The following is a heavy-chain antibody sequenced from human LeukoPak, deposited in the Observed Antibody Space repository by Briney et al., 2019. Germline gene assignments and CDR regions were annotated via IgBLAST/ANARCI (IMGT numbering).Heavy chain of an antibody. D-gene: IGHD3-10*01. CDR1: GFTFSSYW. CDR2: INSDGSST. CDR3: ASGSGSYRTPYYYMDV. Sequence: GGSLRLSCAASGFTFSSYWMPWVRQGPGKGLVWVSRINSDGSSTNYADSVKGRFTISRDNAKNTLYLQMSSLRVEDTAVYYCASGSGSYRTPYYYMDVWGKGATVTVSS. V-gene: IGHV3-74*01. J-gene: IGHJ6*03.